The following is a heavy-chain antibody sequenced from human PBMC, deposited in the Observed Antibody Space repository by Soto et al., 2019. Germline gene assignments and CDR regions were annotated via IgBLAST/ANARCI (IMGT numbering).Heavy chain of an antibody. Sequence: QVQLVQSGAEVKKPGSSVKVSCKASGDTFSSYAISWVRQAPGQGLEWMGGIIPIFGTANYAQKFQGRVTITADESTSTAYMELSSRRSEATAVYYCARDGSGYRSRASPMDVWGQGTTVTVSS. CDR2: IIPIFGTA. CDR3: ARDGSGYRSRASPMDV. CDR1: GDTFSSYA. D-gene: IGHD3-22*01. J-gene: IGHJ6*02. V-gene: IGHV1-69*01.